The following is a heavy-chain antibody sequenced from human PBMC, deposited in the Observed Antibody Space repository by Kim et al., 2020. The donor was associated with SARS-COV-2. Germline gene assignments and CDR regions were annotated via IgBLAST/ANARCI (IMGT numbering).Heavy chain of an antibody. CDR3: ARHLHFTTVTFYWYFDL. Sequence: GGSLRLSCTASGFTFRNSAMSWVRQAPGKGLEWVSVIFGRGSGTYYADSVKGRVSISRDNSQNTLYLQMDNLRTEDTAVYYCARHLHFTTVTFYWYFDLWGRGTLVTVSS. V-gene: IGHV3-23*01. CDR1: GFTFRNSA. CDR2: IFGRGSGT. J-gene: IGHJ2*01. D-gene: IGHD2-21*02.